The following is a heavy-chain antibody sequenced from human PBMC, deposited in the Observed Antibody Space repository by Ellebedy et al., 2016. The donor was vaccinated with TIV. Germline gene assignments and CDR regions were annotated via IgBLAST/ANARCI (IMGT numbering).Heavy chain of an antibody. CDR2: ISYDGSNK. Sequence: PGGSLRLSCAASGFTFSSYAMHWVRQAPGKGLEWVSVISYDGSNKYYADSVKGRFTIPRDNSKNTLYLQMNSLRDEDTAVYYCARTLFYNSSWYIPLGYWGQGTLVTVSS. J-gene: IGHJ4*02. D-gene: IGHD6-13*01. CDR3: ARTLFYNSSWYIPLGY. V-gene: IGHV3-30-3*01. CDR1: GFTFSSYA.